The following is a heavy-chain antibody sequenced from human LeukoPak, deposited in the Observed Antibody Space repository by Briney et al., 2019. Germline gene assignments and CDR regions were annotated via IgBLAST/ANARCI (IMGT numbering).Heavy chain of an antibody. Sequence: SETLSLTCTVSGGSISNYYWSWIRQPPGKGLEWIGYVFYSGSTNYNPSLRSRVTISVDTSKNQFSLKLSSVTAADTAVYYCARRLNYYGSGSRLDYWGQGTLVTVSS. V-gene: IGHV4-59*12. D-gene: IGHD3-10*01. CDR2: VFYSGST. CDR3: ARRLNYYGSGSRLDY. CDR1: GGSISNYY. J-gene: IGHJ4*02.